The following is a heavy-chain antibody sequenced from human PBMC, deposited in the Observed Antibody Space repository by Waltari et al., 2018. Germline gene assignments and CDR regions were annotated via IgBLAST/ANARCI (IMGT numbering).Heavy chain of an antibody. CDR1: GYSVSSANY. J-gene: IGHJ3*02. CDR2: MYHSGST. CDR3: ARDYSNYEAFDM. V-gene: IGHV4-38-2*01. D-gene: IGHD4-4*01. Sequence: QVQLQESGPGLVKPSETLSLTCDVSGYSVSSANYWGWIRQPPGKGLEWIGSMYHSGSTYYSPSLKSRVTISADTSKNQFSQKLNSVTAADTAVYYCARDYSNYEAFDMWGQGTMVTVSS.